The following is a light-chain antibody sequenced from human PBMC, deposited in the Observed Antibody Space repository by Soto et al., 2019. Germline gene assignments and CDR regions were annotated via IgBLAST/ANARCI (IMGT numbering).Light chain of an antibody. Sequence: DIQMTKSPSSASSSIGDRVTITFLSSEDISTWLAWYQQKPGKAPKLLIYAASSLQSGVPSRFSGSGSGTDFTLTISSLEPEDFAVYYCQQRSNWWTFGQGTNVDI. CDR1: EDISTW. J-gene: IGKJ1*01. V-gene: IGKV1-12*01. CDR2: AAS. CDR3: QQRSNWWT.